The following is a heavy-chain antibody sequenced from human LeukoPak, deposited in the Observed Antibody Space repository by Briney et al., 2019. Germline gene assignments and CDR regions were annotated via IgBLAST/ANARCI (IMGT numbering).Heavy chain of an antibody. V-gene: IGHV3-53*01. CDR3: AGSSAYYPDAFDI. CDR1: GFTVNRNY. J-gene: IGHJ3*02. CDR2: IYSGGVT. Sequence: PGGSLRLSCAASGFTVNRNYMSWVRHAPGKGLEWVSVIYSGGVTYYADSVKGRFSISRDNSKNTLHLQMNSLRADDTAVYYCAGSSAYYPDAFDIWGQGTMVSVSS. D-gene: IGHD3-22*01.